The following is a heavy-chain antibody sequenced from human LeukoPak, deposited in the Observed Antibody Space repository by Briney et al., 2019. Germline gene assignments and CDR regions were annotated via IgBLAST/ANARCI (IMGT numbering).Heavy chain of an antibody. CDR3: ARGRRYSHGYGLLFEH. CDR2: ITHGGST. D-gene: IGHD5-18*01. V-gene: IGHV4-34*01. J-gene: IGHJ4*02. CDR1: AGSFTIHH. Sequence: SETLSLTCVVYAGSFTIHHSSWVRHPQGKGMEWIGEITHGGSTCYNPSLRTRVTISVDTSKNQFSLNLNTVTPADTAVYFCARGRRYSHGYGLLFEHWGQGTLVTVSS.